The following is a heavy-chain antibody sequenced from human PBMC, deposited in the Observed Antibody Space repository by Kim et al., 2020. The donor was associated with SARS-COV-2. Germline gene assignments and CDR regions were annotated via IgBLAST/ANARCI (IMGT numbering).Heavy chain of an antibody. Sequence: GGSLRLSCAASGFTFSSYAFSWVRQAPGKGLEWVSAISTSGGNTYYADSVKGRFTISRDNSKNTLYLQMNSLRGEDTAVYYYAKGGSGLHYYDYWGQGTLVTVSS. V-gene: IGHV3-23*01. CDR3: AKGGSGLHYYDY. CDR2: ISTSGGNT. J-gene: IGHJ4*02. CDR1: GFTFSSYA. D-gene: IGHD6-19*01.